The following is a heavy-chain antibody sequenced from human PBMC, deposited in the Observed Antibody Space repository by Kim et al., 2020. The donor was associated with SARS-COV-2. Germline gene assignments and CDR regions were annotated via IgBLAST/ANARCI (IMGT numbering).Heavy chain of an antibody. J-gene: IGHJ1*01. CDR3: ARVEAYSSSWDETEYFQH. D-gene: IGHD6-13*01. Sequence: GGSLRLSCAASGFTFSDYYMSWIRQAPGKGLEWVSYISSSGSTIYYADSVKGRFTISRDNAKNSLYLQMNSLRAEDTAVYYCARVEAYSSSWDETEYFQHWGQGTLVTVSS. V-gene: IGHV3-11*01. CDR1: GFTFSDYY. CDR2: ISSSGSTI.